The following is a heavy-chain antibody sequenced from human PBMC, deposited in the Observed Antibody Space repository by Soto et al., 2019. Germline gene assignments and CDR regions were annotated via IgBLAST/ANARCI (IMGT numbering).Heavy chain of an antibody. D-gene: IGHD2-21*02. CDR3: ARKGYCGGDCYSDSYYYYYGMDV. CDR1: GGTFSSYT. V-gene: IGHV1-69*02. J-gene: IGHJ6*02. Sequence: ASVKVSCKASGGTFSSYTISWVRQAPGQGLEWMGRIIPILGIANYAQKFQGRVTITADKSTSTAYMELSSLRSEDTAVYYCARKGYCGGDCYSDSYYYYYGMDVWGQGTTVTVSS. CDR2: IIPILGIA.